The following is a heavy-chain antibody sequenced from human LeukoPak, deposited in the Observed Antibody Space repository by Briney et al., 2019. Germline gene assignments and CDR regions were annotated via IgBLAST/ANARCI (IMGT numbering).Heavy chain of an antibody. Sequence: EASVKVSCKTSGYTFTGYYMHWVRQAPGQGLEWMAWINPNSGGTNSAQKFQGRVTMTRDTSISTAYMELSSLRSDDTAVYYCASALIAVDGTSFDSWGQGTLVTVSS. D-gene: IGHD6-19*01. CDR3: ASALIAVDGTSFDS. CDR2: INPNSGGT. CDR1: GYTFTGYY. V-gene: IGHV1-2*02. J-gene: IGHJ4*02.